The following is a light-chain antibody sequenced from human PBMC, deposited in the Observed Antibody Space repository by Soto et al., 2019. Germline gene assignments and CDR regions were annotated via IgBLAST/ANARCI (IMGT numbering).Light chain of an antibody. V-gene: IGKV1-39*01. CDR2: GAS. Sequence: DIQMTQSPSSLSVSVGDRVNLTCRASQSISTYLNWYQAKPGMAPKLLIYGASTLQSGVPSRFSGSGSGTDFTLTISSLQPADIATYYCQQTYSTPPKFTFGQGTKLEIK. J-gene: IGKJ2*01. CDR1: QSISTY. CDR3: QQTYSTPPKFT.